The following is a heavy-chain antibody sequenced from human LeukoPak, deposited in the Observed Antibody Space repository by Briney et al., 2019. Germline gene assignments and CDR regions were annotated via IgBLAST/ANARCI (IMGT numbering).Heavy chain of an antibody. CDR2: TYYRSKWYN. J-gene: IGHJ3*02. V-gene: IGHV6-1*01. CDR1: GDSVSNNIAA. Sequence: SQTLSLTCAISGDSVSNNIAAGTWIRQSPSRGLEWLGRTYYRSKWYNDYAVSVRGRITVNPDTSKNQFSLQLNSVTPEDTAVYYCTREDRDTFDIWGQGTVVTVSS. CDR3: TREDRDTFDI.